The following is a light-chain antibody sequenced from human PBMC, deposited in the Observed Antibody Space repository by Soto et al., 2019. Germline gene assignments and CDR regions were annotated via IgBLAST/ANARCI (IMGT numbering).Light chain of an antibody. J-gene: IGKJ1*01. V-gene: IGKV1-27*01. Sequence: DIQMTQSPSSLSASVGDRVTITCRAGQGISNYLDWYQQTHGHVPRLLIFAASALQSGASYRFPGAGSETDITNTINGLQPEDVATYHCQKYNRAPWTFGQGTNVDMK. CDR2: AAS. CDR1: QGISNY. CDR3: QKYNRAPWT.